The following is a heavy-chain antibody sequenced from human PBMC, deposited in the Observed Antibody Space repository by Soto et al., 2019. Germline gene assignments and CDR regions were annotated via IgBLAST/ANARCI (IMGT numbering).Heavy chain of an antibody. CDR1: GFTFSSYA. V-gene: IGHV3-23*01. Sequence: GGSLRLSCAASGFTFSSYAMSWVRQAPGKGLEWVSAISGSGGSTYYADSVKGRFTISRDNSKTTLYLQMNSLRAEDTAVYYCAKDFTVTTGGYYFDYWGQGTLVTVS. J-gene: IGHJ4*02. CDR3: AKDFTVTTGGYYFDY. D-gene: IGHD4-17*01. CDR2: ISGSGGST.